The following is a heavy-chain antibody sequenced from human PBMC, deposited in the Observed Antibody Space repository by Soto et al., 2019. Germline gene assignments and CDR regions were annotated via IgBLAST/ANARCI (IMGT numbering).Heavy chain of an antibody. Sequence: ASVKVSCKASGYTFTSYGISWVRQAPGQGLEWMGWMNPNSGNTGYAQKFQGRVTMTRNTSISTAYMELSSLRSEDTAVYYCAREYFRSGHPDYWGQGTLVTVSS. CDR3: AREYFRSGHPDY. D-gene: IGHD3-10*01. CDR2: MNPNSGNT. J-gene: IGHJ4*02. CDR1: GYTFTSYG. V-gene: IGHV1-8*02.